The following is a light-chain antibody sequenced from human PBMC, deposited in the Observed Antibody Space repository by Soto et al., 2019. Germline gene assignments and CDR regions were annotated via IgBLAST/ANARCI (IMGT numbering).Light chain of an antibody. CDR2: ATS. J-gene: IGKJ4*01. CDR1: QSLSNS. CDR3: QQYYNWPLT. V-gene: IGKV3-15*01. Sequence: EIVLTQSPGTLSLSPGERATLSCRASQSLSNSELAWYQQKPGQAPRLLIYATSTRATGVPARFSGSGSGTEFTLTISSLQSEDFAVYHCQQYYNWPLTFGGGTKVDIK.